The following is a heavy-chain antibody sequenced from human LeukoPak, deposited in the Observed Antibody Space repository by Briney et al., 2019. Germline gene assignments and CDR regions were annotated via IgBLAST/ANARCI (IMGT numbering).Heavy chain of an antibody. Sequence: EGSLRLSCAASGFTFNWFDMHWVRQAPGKGLEWVAVMSYDGTKTYYADSVKGRFTISRDNSKNTPYLQMNSLRAEDTAFYYCAKTLRAGDYVTYYFDYWGQGTLVTVSS. CDR2: MSYDGTKT. D-gene: IGHD4-17*01. J-gene: IGHJ4*02. V-gene: IGHV3-30*18. CDR1: GFTFNWFD. CDR3: AKTLRAGDYVTYYFDY.